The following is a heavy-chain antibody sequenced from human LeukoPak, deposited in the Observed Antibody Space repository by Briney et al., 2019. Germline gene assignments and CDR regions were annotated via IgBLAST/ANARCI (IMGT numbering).Heavy chain of an antibody. V-gene: IGHV4-39*07. CDR3: ARERGDIRYPEQYYMDV. CDR1: GGSISSSSYY. J-gene: IGHJ6*03. D-gene: IGHD3-9*01. Sequence: PSETLSLTCTVSGGSISSSSYYWGWIRQPPGKGLEWIGSIYYSGSTYYNPSLKSRVTISVDTSKNQFSLKLSSVTAADTAVYYCARERGDIRYPEQYYMDVWGKGTTVTVSS. CDR2: IYYSGST.